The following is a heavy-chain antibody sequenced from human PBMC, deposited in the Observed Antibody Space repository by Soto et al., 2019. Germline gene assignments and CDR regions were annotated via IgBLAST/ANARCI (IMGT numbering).Heavy chain of an antibody. CDR3: AKDLMGYYDSSGPFDY. Sequence: PGGSLRLSCAASGFTFSSYGMHWVRQAPGKGLEWVAVISYDGSNKYYADSVKGRFTISRDNSKNTLYLQMNSLRAEDTAVYYCAKDLMGYYDSSGPFDYWGQGTLVTVSS. CDR1: GFTFSSYG. CDR2: ISYDGSNK. V-gene: IGHV3-30*18. D-gene: IGHD3-22*01. J-gene: IGHJ4*02.